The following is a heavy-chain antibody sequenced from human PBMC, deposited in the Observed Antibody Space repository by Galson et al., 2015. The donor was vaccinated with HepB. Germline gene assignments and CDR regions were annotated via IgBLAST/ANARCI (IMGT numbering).Heavy chain of an antibody. Sequence: SLRLSCAASGFTLSSYDMHWVRQVTGKGLEWVAAIGSAGDTYYPGSVKGRFTISRENAKNSLYLQMNSLRAGDTAVYYCVRVSVTMNAFDIWGQGTMVTVSS. CDR3: VRVSVTMNAFDI. D-gene: IGHD3-22*01. V-gene: IGHV3-13*04. J-gene: IGHJ3*02. CDR1: GFTLSSYD. CDR2: IGSAGDT.